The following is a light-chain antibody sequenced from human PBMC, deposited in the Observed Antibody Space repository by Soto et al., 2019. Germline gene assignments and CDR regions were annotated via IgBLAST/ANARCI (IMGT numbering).Light chain of an antibody. V-gene: IGKV3-11*01. CDR3: QQRSIWVT. J-gene: IGKJ4*01. CDR1: QSVSSY. Sequence: EVVLTQSPTTLSLSPGDRATLSCRASQSVSSYLAWYQQKPGQAPRLLIYHASKRATGIPARFSGSGSGTDFTLTISSLEPEDFAVYYCQQRSIWVTFGGGTKVEIK. CDR2: HAS.